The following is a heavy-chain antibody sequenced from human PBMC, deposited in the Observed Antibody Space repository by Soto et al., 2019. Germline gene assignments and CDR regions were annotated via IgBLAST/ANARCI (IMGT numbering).Heavy chain of an antibody. Sequence: QPGGSLRLSCAASGFTFSSYGMHWVRQAPGKGLEWVAVISYDGSNKYYADSVKGRFTISRDNSKNTLYLQMNSLRAEDTAVYYCAKGGVGAPFDYWGQGTLVTVSS. CDR1: GFTFSSYG. J-gene: IGHJ4*02. CDR3: AKGGVGAPFDY. V-gene: IGHV3-30*18. D-gene: IGHD1-26*01. CDR2: ISYDGSNK.